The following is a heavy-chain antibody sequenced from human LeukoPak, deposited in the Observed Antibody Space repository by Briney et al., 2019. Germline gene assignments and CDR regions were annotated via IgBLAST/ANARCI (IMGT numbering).Heavy chain of an antibody. CDR1: GFTFSSYC. CDR3: AKDYAAAANFFDY. CDR2: ISYDGSNK. J-gene: IGHJ4*02. D-gene: IGHD6-13*01. V-gene: IGHV3-30*18. Sequence: GGSLRLSCAASGFTFSSYCMHWVRQAPGKGLEWVAVISYDGSNKYYADSVKGRFTISRDNSKNTLYLQMSSLRAEDTAVYYCAKDYAAAANFFDYWGQGTLVTVSS.